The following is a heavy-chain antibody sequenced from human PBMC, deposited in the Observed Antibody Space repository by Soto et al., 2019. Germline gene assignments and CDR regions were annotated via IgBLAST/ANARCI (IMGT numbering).Heavy chain of an antibody. V-gene: IGHV4-30-4*01. CDR3: ARSRYSGNYIFDY. CDR1: GGSISSGDDY. CDR2: IHNSVST. D-gene: IGHD1-26*01. J-gene: IGHJ4*02. Sequence: PSETMSLTCTLSGGSISSGDDYWSWILQHPGKGLEWIAHIHNSVSTHYNPSLKSRVTISVDTSKNQFSLKLSSVTAADTAVYYCARSRYSGNYIFDYWGQGILVTVSS.